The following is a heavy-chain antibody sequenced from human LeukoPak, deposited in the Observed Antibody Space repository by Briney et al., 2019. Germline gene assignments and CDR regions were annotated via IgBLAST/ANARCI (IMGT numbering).Heavy chain of an antibody. V-gene: IGHV4-31*11. CDR2: IYYSGST. Sequence: SETLSLTCAVYGGSFSGYYWSWIRQHPGKGLEWIGYIYYSGSTYYNPSLKSRVTISVDTSKNQFSLKLSSVTAADTAVYYCARAPGARITIFVKPYYFDYWGQGTLVTVSS. CDR1: GGSFSGYY. J-gene: IGHJ4*02. CDR3: ARAPGARITIFVKPYYFDY. D-gene: IGHD3-3*01.